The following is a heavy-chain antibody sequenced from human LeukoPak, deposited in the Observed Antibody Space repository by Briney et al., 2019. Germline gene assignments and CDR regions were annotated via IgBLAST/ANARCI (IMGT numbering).Heavy chain of an antibody. J-gene: IGHJ4*02. Sequence: SETLSLTCAVYGGCFSGYYWSWIRQPPGKGLEWIGEINHSGSTHYYPSLKSRVTISVDRSKNQFSLKLSSVTAAATAVSYCARGLRGHWQWPLDYWDQGTLVTVSS. CDR3: ARGLRGHWQWPLDY. D-gene: IGHD6-19*01. CDR1: GGCFSGYY. V-gene: IGHV4-34*01. CDR2: INHSGST.